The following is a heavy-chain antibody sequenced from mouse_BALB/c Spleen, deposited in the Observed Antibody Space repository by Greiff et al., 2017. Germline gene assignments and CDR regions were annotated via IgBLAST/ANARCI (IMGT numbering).Heavy chain of an antibody. Sequence: QVQLQQSGAELARPGASVKLSCKASGYTFTSYWMQWVKQRPGQGLEWIGAIYPGDGDTRYTQKFKGKATLTADKSSSTAYMQLSSLASEDSAVYYCATQGDYSKGYWGQGTTLTVSS. CDR2: IYPGDGDT. CDR3: ATQGDYSKGY. J-gene: IGHJ2*01. CDR1: GYTFTSYW. V-gene: IGHV1-87*01. D-gene: IGHD1-1*02.